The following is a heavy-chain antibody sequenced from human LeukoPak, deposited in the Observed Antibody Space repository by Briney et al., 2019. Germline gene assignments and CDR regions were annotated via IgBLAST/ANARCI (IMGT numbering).Heavy chain of an antibody. Sequence: PSETLSLTCTVSGGSISSSSYYWGWIRQPPGKGLEWIGSIYYSGSTYYNPSLKSRVTISVDTSKNQFSLKLSSVTAADTAVYYCARDLRGSSSWFDYWGQGTLVTVSS. J-gene: IGHJ4*02. D-gene: IGHD6-13*01. CDR1: GGSISSSSYY. V-gene: IGHV4-39*07. CDR3: ARDLRGSSSWFDY. CDR2: IYYSGST.